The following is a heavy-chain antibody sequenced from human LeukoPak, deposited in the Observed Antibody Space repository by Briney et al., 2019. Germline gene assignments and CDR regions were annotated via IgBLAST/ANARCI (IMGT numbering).Heavy chain of an antibody. Sequence: PGGSLRLSRAASGFTFKIYAMSWVRQAPGKGLEWVSTIGGSTETYYADSVKGRFAISRDDFKSTLFLQMSNLRAEDTAVYFCTKDSFDHNGVFDAFDIWGQGTLVTVSS. D-gene: IGHD3-16*01. V-gene: IGHV3-23*01. CDR3: TKDSFDHNGVFDAFDI. CDR2: IGGSTET. CDR1: GFTFKIYA. J-gene: IGHJ3*02.